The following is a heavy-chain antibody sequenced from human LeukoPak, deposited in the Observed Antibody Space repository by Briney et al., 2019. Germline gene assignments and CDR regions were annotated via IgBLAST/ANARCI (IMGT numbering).Heavy chain of an antibody. Sequence: ASVKVSCKASGYTFTSYGISWVRQAPGQGLEWMGWISAYNGNTNYAQKLQGRVTMTTDTSTSTAYMELRSLRSDDTAVYYCARVYSKLWLGELLYFDYWGQATLVTVST. CDR2: ISAYNGNT. CDR1: GYTFTSYG. J-gene: IGHJ4*02. CDR3: ARVYSKLWLGELLYFDY. D-gene: IGHD3-10*01. V-gene: IGHV1-18*01.